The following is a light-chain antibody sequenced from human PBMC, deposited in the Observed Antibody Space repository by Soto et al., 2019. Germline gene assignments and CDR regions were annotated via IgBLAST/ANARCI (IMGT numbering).Light chain of an antibody. Sequence: DIQMTQSPSTLSASVGGRVTITFRASQSISSWLAWYQQKPGKAPKLLIYDASSLESGVPSRFSGSGSGTEFTLTITSLQPDDFATYYCQQYNSYPWTFGQGTKVDIK. J-gene: IGKJ1*01. V-gene: IGKV1-5*01. CDR2: DAS. CDR1: QSISSW. CDR3: QQYNSYPWT.